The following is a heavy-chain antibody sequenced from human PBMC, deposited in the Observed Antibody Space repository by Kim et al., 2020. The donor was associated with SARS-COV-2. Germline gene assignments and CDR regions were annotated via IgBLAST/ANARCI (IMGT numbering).Heavy chain of an antibody. J-gene: IGHJ5*02. D-gene: IGHD3-10*01. Sequence: GGSLRLSCAASGFTFSSYGMHWVRQAPGKGLEWVAVISYDGSNKYYADSVKGRFTISRDNSKNTLYLQMKSLRAEDTAVYYCAKDSAGSGSNWFDPWGQGTLVTVSS. CDR1: GFTFSSYG. CDR3: AKDSAGSGSNWFDP. V-gene: IGHV3-30*18. CDR2: ISYDGSNK.